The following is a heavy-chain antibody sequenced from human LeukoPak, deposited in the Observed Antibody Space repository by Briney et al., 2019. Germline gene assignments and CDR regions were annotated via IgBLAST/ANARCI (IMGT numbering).Heavy chain of an antibody. CDR1: GYSFTSYW. J-gene: IGHJ6*02. D-gene: IGHD1-1*01. V-gene: IGHV5-51*01. CDR3: ARVNSTTGTTGVPYYYYYGMDV. CDR2: IYPGDSDT. Sequence: GESLKISCKGSGYSFTSYWIGWVRQMPGKGLERMGIIYPGDSDTRYSPSFQGQVTISADKSISTAYLQWSSLKASDTAMYYCARVNSTTGTTGVPYYYYYGMDVWGQGTTVTVSS.